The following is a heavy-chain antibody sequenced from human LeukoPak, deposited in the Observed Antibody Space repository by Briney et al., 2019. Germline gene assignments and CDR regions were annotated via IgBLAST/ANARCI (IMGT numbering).Heavy chain of an antibody. V-gene: IGHV4-34*01. Sequence: PSETLSLTCAVYGGSFSGYYWSWIRQPPGKGLEWIGEVKHSGSTNYNPSLKSRVTISVDTSKNQFPLKLSSVTAADTAVYYCATDYDLGMDVWGQGTTVTVSS. D-gene: IGHD3-3*01. CDR3: ATDYDLGMDV. CDR1: GGSFSGYY. J-gene: IGHJ6*02. CDR2: VKHSGST.